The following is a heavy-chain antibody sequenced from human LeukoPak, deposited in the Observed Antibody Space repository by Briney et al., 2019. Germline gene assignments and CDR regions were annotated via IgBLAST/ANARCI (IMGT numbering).Heavy chain of an antibody. V-gene: IGHV3-9*01. CDR1: GFTFDDYA. Sequence: PGRSLRLSCAASGFTFDDYAMHWVRQAPGKGLEWVSGISWNSGSIGYADSVKGRFTISRENAKNSLYLQMNSLRAEDTAVYYCARGQIGGSNAFDIWGQGTMVTVSS. CDR2: ISWNSGSI. D-gene: IGHD2-15*01. CDR3: ARGQIGGSNAFDI. J-gene: IGHJ3*02.